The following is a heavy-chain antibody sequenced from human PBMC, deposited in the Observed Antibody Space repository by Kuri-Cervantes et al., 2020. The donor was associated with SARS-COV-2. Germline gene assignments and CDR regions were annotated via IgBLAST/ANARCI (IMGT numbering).Heavy chain of an antibody. D-gene: IGHD2-2*01. J-gene: IGHJ2*01. CDR3: ARDGGYCTLTTCYSYRYFDL. CDR2: ISYDGSNK. Sequence: GGSLRLSCAASGFTFSSYAMHWVRQAPGKGLEWVAVISYDGSNKYYADSVKGRFTISRDNAKNSLYLEMNSLRAEDTAVYYCARDGGYCTLTTCYSYRYFDLWGRGTLVTVSS. V-gene: IGHV3-30-3*01. CDR1: GFTFSSYA.